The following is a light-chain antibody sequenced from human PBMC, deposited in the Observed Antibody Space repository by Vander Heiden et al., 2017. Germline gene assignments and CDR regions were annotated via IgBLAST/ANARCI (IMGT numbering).Light chain of an antibody. V-gene: IGKV1-5*03. CDR3: QYDCNYST. CDR2: KAS. Sequence: DIQMTQSPATLSASVGDRVTITCRASESISIWLAWYQQKPGKAPKFLINKASMLQSRVPSRFSGSGSGTEFTLTSSGLQPDDFATYYCQYDCNYSTFGQGTKLEIK. CDR1: ESISIW. J-gene: IGKJ1*01.